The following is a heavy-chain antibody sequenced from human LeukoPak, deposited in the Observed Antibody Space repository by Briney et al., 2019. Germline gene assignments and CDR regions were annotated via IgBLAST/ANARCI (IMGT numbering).Heavy chain of an antibody. V-gene: IGHV3-23*01. CDR2: VSGRDTST. D-gene: IGHD6-19*01. CDR1: GFTFSNYA. Sequence: PGASLRLSCAASGFTFSNYAMSWVRQAPGKGLEWVSAVSGRDTSTYYTDSVKGRFTISRDNSKNTLNLQMNSLRAEDTAVYYCAKDSSGWYYYYGMDVWGQGTTVTVSS. J-gene: IGHJ6*02. CDR3: AKDSSGWYYYYGMDV.